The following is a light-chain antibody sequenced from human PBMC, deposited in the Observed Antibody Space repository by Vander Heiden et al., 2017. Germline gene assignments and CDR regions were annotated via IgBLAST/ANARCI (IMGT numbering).Light chain of an antibody. V-gene: IGLV1-51*02. CDR3: GTWDYSLSAGV. Sequence: QSVLTQPPSVSAAPGQRVTISCSGSSSNIGKNYVSWYRHLPGTAPKLFIYENNRRPSGIPDRFSGSKSGTSATLGITGLQTGDEADYYCGTWDYSLSAGVFGGGTKLTVL. J-gene: IGLJ3*02. CDR1: SSNIGKNY. CDR2: ENN.